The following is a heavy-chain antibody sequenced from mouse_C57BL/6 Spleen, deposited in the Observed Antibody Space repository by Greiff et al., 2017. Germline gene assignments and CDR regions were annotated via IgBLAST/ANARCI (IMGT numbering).Heavy chain of an antibody. CDR1: GYTFTDYN. D-gene: IGHD2-5*01. CDR3: ARNPAYYSNSFDY. Sequence: VQLQQSGPELVKPGASVKMSCKASGYTFTDYNMHWVKQSHGKSLEWIGYIYPNNGGTSYNQKFKGKATLTVNKSSSTAYMELRSLTSEDSAVYYCARNPAYYSNSFDYWGQGTTLTVSS. J-gene: IGHJ2*01. CDR2: IYPNNGGT. V-gene: IGHV1-22*01.